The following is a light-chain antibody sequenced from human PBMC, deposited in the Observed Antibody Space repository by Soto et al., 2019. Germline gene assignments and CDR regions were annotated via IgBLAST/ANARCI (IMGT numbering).Light chain of an antibody. Sequence: ELVLTQSPVALSLSSGERATLSCRASQSVSSTLLTWYQQKPGQAPRLLIYGASSRATGIPDRFSGSGSGTDFTLTISRLEPEDSAVYYCQQYGGSPPYTFGQGTKLEIK. V-gene: IGKV3-20*01. J-gene: IGKJ2*01. CDR2: GAS. CDR1: QSVSSTL. CDR3: QQYGGSPPYT.